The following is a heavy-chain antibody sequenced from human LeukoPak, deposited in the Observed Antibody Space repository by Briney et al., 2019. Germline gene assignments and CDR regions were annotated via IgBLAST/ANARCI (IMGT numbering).Heavy chain of an antibody. J-gene: IGHJ6*02. D-gene: IGHD1-14*01. CDR2: ISSSSSYT. CDR1: GFTFSDYY. V-gene: IGHV3-11*06. Sequence: KPGGSLRLSCAASGFTFSDYYMSWLRQAPGKGLEWVSYISSSSSYTNYADSVKGRFTISRDNAKNSLYLQMNSLRAEDTAVYYCARALLLPTNQAWAYYYYYGMDVWGQGTTVTVSS. CDR3: ARALLLPTNQAWAYYYYYGMDV.